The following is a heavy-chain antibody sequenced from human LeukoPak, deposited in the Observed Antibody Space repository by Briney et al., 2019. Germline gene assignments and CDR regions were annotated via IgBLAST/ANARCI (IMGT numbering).Heavy chain of an antibody. CDR2: INHSGST. CDR3: ARRGLGYNPYCSSTSCYLDV. Sequence: SETLSLTCTVSGGSISSYYWSWIRQPPGKGLEWIGEINHSGSTNCNPSLKSRVTISVDTSKNQFSLKLSSVTAADTAVYYCARRGLGYNPYCSSTSCYLDVWGQGTTVTVSS. V-gene: IGHV4-34*01. D-gene: IGHD2-2*01. CDR1: GGSISSYY. J-gene: IGHJ6*02.